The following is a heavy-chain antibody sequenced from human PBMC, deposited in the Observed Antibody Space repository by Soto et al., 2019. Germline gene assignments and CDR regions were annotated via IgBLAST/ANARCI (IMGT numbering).Heavy chain of an antibody. Sequence: SETLSLTCTVSGGSISSYYWSWIRQPPGKGLEWIGYIYYSGSTNYNPSLKSRVTISVDTSKNQFSLKLSSVTAADTAVYYCARMTSIAARREGYYFDYWGQGTLVTVSS. J-gene: IGHJ4*02. CDR3: ARMTSIAARREGYYFDY. D-gene: IGHD6-6*01. CDR1: GGSISSYY. CDR2: IYYSGST. V-gene: IGHV4-59*01.